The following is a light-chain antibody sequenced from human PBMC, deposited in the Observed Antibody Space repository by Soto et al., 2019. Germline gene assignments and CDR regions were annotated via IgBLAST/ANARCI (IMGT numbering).Light chain of an antibody. CDR2: GAS. CDR3: QQYCSSPLT. CDR1: QSVSSSY. Sequence: EIVLTHSPGTLSLCPWEIATLSCRASQSVSSSYLAWYQQKPGQAPRLLIYGASSRATGIPDRFTGSGSGTDFSLTISRLEPEDFAVYYSQQYCSSPLTFGGGTKVDIK. V-gene: IGKV3-20*01. J-gene: IGKJ4*01.